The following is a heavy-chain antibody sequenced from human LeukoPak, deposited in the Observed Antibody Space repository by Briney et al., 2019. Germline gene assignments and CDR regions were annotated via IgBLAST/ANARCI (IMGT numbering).Heavy chain of an antibody. CDR2: IYYSGST. Sequence: SETLSLTCTVSGGSMTGYHWTWIRQHPGKGLEWIGYIYYSGSTYYNPSLKSRVTISVDTSKNQFSLKLSSVTAADTAVYYCARGADSPGALDIWGQGTMVTVSS. CDR1: GGSMTGYH. V-gene: IGHV4-31*03. D-gene: IGHD2-21*01. J-gene: IGHJ3*02. CDR3: ARGADSPGALDI.